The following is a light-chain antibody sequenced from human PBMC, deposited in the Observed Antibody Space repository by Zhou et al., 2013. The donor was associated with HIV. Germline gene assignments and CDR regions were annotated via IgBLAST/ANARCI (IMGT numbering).Light chain of an antibody. Sequence: DIQMTQSPSTLSASVGDRVTITCRASQSISGLLAWYQQKPGKAPKVLIYKASTLESGVPPRFSGSGSGTEFTLTISSLQPDDFATYYCQQSYSTPRTFGQGTKVEIK. J-gene: IGKJ1*01. CDR3: QQSYSTPRT. V-gene: IGKV1-5*03. CDR2: KAS. CDR1: QSISGL.